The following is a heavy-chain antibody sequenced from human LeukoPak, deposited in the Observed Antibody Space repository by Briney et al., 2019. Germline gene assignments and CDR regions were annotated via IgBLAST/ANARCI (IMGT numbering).Heavy chain of an antibody. CDR1: GYTFTGYY. Sequence: ASVRVSCKASGYTFTGYYMHWVRQAPGQGLEWMGIINPSGGSTSYAQKFQGRVTMTRDTSTSTVYMELSSLRSEDTAVYYCARDSHVGATFDYWGQGTLVTVSS. D-gene: IGHD1-26*01. V-gene: IGHV1-46*01. CDR2: INPSGGST. CDR3: ARDSHVGATFDY. J-gene: IGHJ4*02.